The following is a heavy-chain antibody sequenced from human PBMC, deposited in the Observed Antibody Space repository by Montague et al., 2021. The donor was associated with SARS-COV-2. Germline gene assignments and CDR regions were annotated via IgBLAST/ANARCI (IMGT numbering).Heavy chain of an antibody. CDR1: GFSLSTSGVG. V-gene: IGHV2-5*02. D-gene: IGHD5-12*01. CDR2: IYWDDDK. CDR3: AHRPTLYSGYVASRFDP. J-gene: IGHJ5*02. Sequence: PALVKPTQTLTLTCTFSGFSLSTSGVGVGWIRQPPGKALEWLALIYWDDDKRYSPSLKSRLTITKDTSKNQVVLTMTNMDPVDTATYYCAHRPTLYSGYVASRFDPWGQGTLVTVSS.